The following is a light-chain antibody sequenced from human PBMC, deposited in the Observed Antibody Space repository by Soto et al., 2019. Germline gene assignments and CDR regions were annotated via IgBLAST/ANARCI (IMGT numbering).Light chain of an antibody. CDR3: LSYTTTNAGV. Sequence: QSALTQPASVSGSPGQSITISCTGTSSDVGAYNYVSWFQQHPGKVPKLIIYEVSNRPSGVSSRFSGSKSGNTASLTVSGLQAEDEADYYCLSYTTTNAGVFGGGTKVTVL. J-gene: IGLJ3*02. CDR2: EVS. V-gene: IGLV2-14*01. CDR1: SSDVGAYNY.